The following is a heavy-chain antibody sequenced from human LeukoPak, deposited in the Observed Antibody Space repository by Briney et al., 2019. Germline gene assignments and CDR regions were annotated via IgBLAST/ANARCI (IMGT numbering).Heavy chain of an antibody. D-gene: IGHD1-14*01. CDR3: ARASHTGARTYYFDS. CDR1: GVTFSGYY. J-gene: IGHJ4*02. Sequence: SETLTLTCAAYGVTFSGYYWSWIRQPPGKGLEWIGEINHSGNNNYNPSLKSRVTASVDTYQNQFSLRLSTVTAADTAVYHCARASHTGARTYYFDSWGPGTQVTVSS. CDR2: INHSGNN. V-gene: IGHV4-34*01.